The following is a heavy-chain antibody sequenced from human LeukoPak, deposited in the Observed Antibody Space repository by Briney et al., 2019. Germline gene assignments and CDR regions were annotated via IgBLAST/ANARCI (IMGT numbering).Heavy chain of an antibody. CDR1: GVSISSYY. D-gene: IGHD2-8*02. V-gene: IGHV4-59*12. CDR3: ARIVRFCTGRSCYSYMDV. Sequence: SATLSLTCTVSGVSISSYYWSWIRQPPGKGLEWIGYIYYSGSTNYNPSLKSRVTISVDTSKYQFSLKLSSVTDADTAVYYCARIVRFCTGRSCYSYMDVWGKGTTVTASS. CDR2: IYYSGST. J-gene: IGHJ6*03.